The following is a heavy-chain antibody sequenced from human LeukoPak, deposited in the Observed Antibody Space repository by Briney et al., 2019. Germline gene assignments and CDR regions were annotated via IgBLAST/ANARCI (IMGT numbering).Heavy chain of an antibody. CDR1: GGSISSGDSY. V-gene: IGHV4-30-4*01. D-gene: IGHD4-17*01. CDR2: IYSSGST. Sequence: SETLSLTCPVSGGSISSGDSYWSWIRQPPGKGLEWIGYIYSSGSTYYNPSLKSRVTISVDTSKNQFSLKLSSVTAADTAVYYCASREMTTVITDYWGQGTLVTVSS. J-gene: IGHJ4*02. CDR3: ASREMTTVITDY.